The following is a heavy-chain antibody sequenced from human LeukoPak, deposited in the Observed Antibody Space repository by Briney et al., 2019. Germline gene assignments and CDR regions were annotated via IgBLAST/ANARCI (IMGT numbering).Heavy chain of an antibody. D-gene: IGHD3-3*01. V-gene: IGHV1-18*01. Sequence: ASVKVSCKASGYTFTSYGFSWVRQAPGQGLEWMGWISAYNGNTNYAQKLQGRVTMTTDTSTSTAYMELRSLRSDDTAVYYCARVGPYYDFWSGYPDYWGQGTLVTVSS. CDR2: ISAYNGNT. CDR3: ARVGPYYDFWSGYPDY. J-gene: IGHJ4*02. CDR1: GYTFTSYG.